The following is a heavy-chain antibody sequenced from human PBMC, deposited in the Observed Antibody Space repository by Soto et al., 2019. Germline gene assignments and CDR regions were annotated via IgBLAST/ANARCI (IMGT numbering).Heavy chain of an antibody. D-gene: IGHD2-8*01. V-gene: IGHV3-23*01. CDR1: GLTFSSYA. CDR2: ISGSGGST. CDR3: AKGGYCTNGVCCSFDY. Sequence: EVQLLESGGGLVQPGGSLRLSCAASGLTFSSYAMSWVRQAPGKGLEWVSAISGSGGSTYYADSVKGRFTISRDNSNNTLYLHMNSLRAEDTAVYYCAKGGYCTNGVCCSFDYWGQGTLVTVSS. J-gene: IGHJ4*02.